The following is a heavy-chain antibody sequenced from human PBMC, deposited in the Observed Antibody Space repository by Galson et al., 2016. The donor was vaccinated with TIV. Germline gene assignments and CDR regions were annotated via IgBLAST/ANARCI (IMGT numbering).Heavy chain of an antibody. V-gene: IGHV3-66*02. CDR1: GFSVSSNH. Sequence: SGFSVSSNHMSWVRQAPGKGLEWVSVIYSGGSTHYADSVKGRFTISRDNSKKMLYLQMNSLRAEDTAVYYCARDLGYDSRGYYPGYWGQGTLVTVSS. D-gene: IGHD3-22*01. J-gene: IGHJ4*02. CDR2: IYSGGST. CDR3: ARDLGYDSRGYYPGY.